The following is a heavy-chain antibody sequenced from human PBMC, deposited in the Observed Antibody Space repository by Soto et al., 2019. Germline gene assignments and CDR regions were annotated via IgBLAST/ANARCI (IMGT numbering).Heavy chain of an antibody. J-gene: IGHJ4*02. CDR1: RVSVSSRSYS. CDR3: ARAKVVAYRYDTSGYYTTFDF. V-gene: IGHV4-61*01. D-gene: IGHD3-22*01. CDR2: IHDSGST. Sequence: PSETLSLTCTVSRVSVSSRSYSWSWIRLPPGKGLEWIGYIHDSGSTTYNPSPKSRVTISVDTSKNQFSLKLNSVTSADTAVYYCARAKVVAYRYDTSGYYTTFDFWGQGALVTVSS.